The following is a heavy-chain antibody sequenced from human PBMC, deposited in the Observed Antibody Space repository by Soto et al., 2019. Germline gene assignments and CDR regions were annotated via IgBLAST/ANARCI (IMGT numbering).Heavy chain of an antibody. CDR3: ATGGLFSV. D-gene: IGHD3-3*01. Sequence: SETLSLTCGIYGGSFSANYLSWIRQSPGKGLEWLGEINHAGSTDYNPSLKSRVTISADTSKNQFSLNLTSVTAADTAVYYCATGGLFSVWGQGTPVTVSS. CDR1: GGSFSANY. V-gene: IGHV4-34*01. CDR2: INHAGST. J-gene: IGHJ4*02.